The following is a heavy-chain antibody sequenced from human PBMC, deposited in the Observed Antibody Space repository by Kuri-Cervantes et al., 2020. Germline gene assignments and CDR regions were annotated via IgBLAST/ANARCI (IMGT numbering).Heavy chain of an antibody. CDR1: GGTFSSYA. J-gene: IGHJ4*02. CDR3: ARDARALAAADTDEFDF. V-gene: IGHV1-69*05. D-gene: IGHD6-13*01. Sequence: SVKVSCKASGGTFSSYAISWVRQAPGQGLEWMGGIIPIFGTANYAQRFQGRVTMARDTSISTAYMELTRLRSDDTAVYYCARDARALAAADTDEFDFWGQGTLVTVSS. CDR2: IIPIFGTA.